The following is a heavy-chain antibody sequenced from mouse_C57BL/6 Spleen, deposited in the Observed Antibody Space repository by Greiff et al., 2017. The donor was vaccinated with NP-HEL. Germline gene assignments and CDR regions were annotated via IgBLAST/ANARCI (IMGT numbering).Heavy chain of an antibody. CDR2: IYPRSGNT. CDR1: GYTFTSYG. Sequence: QVQLKESGAELARPGASVKLSCKASGYTFTSYGISWVKQRTGQGLEWIGEIYPRSGNTYYNEKFKGKATLTADKSSSTAYMELRSLTSEDSAVYFCAREGTYDNYGAMDYWGQGTSVTVSS. J-gene: IGHJ4*01. V-gene: IGHV1-81*01. CDR3: AREGTYDNYGAMDY. D-gene: IGHD2-1*01.